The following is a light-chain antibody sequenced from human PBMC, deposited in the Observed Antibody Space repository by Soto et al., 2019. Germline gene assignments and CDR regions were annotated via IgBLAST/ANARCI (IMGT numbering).Light chain of an antibody. CDR1: NTDVGGYNY. CDR2: EVR. CDR3: FSYTSSGTYV. Sequence: QSALTQPASVSGSPGQSITVSCTGTNTDVGGYNYVSWYQHRPGKAPRLMIYEVRNRLSGVSNRFSGSKSGNTASLTISGLQSEDEADYYCFSYTSSGTYVFGTGTKVTVL. V-gene: IGLV2-14*01. J-gene: IGLJ1*01.